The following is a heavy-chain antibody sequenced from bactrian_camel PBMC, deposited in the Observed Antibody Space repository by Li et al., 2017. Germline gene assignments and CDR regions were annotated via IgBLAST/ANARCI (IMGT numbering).Heavy chain of an antibody. V-gene: IGHV3S7*01. D-gene: IGHD2*01. CDR3: AVRRPTYNCGIWTNLSQYNY. Sequence: HVQLVESGGGLVQPGGSLRLSCAASGFSFSNIDMSWVRQAPGKGLEWVSGIYSDGSKTYYLDSVKGRFTISRDNAKNTLYLQMNMLKSEDAAMYYCAVRRPTYNCGIWTNLSQYNYWGQGTQVTVS. CDR2: IYSDGSKT. J-gene: IGHJ4*01. CDR1: GFSFSNID.